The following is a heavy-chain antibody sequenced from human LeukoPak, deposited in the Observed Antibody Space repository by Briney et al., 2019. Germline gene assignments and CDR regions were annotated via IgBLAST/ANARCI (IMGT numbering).Heavy chain of an antibody. CDR3: ARARGTGPGAHFDY. V-gene: IGHV3-11*01. CDR1: GFMFSDEY. J-gene: IGHJ4*02. CDR2: ISNSGDFI. Sequence: GGSLRLSCAASGFMFSDEYMSWIRQAPGKGLEWVSYISNSGDFIAYADSVKGRFTISRNNAKNSLFLQMNSLRAEDTAVYYCARARGTGPGAHFDYWGQGTLVIVSS. D-gene: IGHD3-10*01.